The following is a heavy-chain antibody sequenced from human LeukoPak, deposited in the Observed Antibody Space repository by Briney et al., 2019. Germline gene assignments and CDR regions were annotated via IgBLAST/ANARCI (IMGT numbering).Heavy chain of an antibody. CDR3: AKAPDELLVVPAATIDY. D-gene: IGHD2-2*01. V-gene: IGHV3-30*18. J-gene: IGHJ4*02. CDR1: GLTFSSYG. CDR2: ISYDGSNK. Sequence: PGRSLRLSCAASGLTFSSYGMHWVRQAPGKGLEWVAVISYDGSNKYYADSVKGRFTISRDNSKNTLYLQMNSLRAEDTAVYYCAKAPDELLVVPAATIDYWGQGTLVTVSS.